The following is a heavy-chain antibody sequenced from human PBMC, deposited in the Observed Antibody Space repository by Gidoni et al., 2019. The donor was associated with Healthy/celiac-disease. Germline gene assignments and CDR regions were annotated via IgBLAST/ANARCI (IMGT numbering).Heavy chain of an antibody. J-gene: IGHJ4*02. D-gene: IGHD3-22*01. CDR3: AKDPRVRYYDSSDRGY. CDR1: VFTFSSSG. CDR2: ISYDGSNK. V-gene: IGHV3-30*18. Sequence: QVQLVESGGGVVQPGRSLRLSCAASVFTFSSSGMHWVRQAPGKGLEWVAVISYDGSNKYYADSVKGRFTISRDNSKNTLYLQMNSLRAEDTAVYYCAKDPRVRYYDSSDRGYWGQGTLVTVSS.